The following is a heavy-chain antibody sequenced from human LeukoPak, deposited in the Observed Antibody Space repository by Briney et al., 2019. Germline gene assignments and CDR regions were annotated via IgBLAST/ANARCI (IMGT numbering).Heavy chain of an antibody. Sequence: GSSVKLSCKASGGTFSTYAFSWVRQAPGQGLEWMGGFIPLLGLSNYAQEFQGRLTITADESTSTAYMQLSSLRSEDTAVYYCASSSYNYYDSSGYCDYWGQGTLVTVSS. CDR2: FIPLLGLS. D-gene: IGHD3-22*01. CDR1: GGTFSTYA. J-gene: IGHJ4*02. CDR3: ASSSYNYYDSSGYCDY. V-gene: IGHV1-69*01.